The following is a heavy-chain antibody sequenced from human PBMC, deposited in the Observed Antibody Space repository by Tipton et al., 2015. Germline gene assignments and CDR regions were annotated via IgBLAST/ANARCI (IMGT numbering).Heavy chain of an antibody. CDR3: AKEASGLADYYYYCMDV. D-gene: IGHD3-10*01. Sequence: SLRLSCAASGFGLSSYSMNWVRQAPGKGLEWVAVISKDGSNRYYADSVKGRFTISRDNSKNTLYLQMNSLRAEDTAVYYCAKEASGLADYYYYCMDVWGQGTTVTVSS. J-gene: IGHJ6*02. CDR1: GFGLSSYS. CDR2: ISKDGSNR. V-gene: IGHV3-30*18.